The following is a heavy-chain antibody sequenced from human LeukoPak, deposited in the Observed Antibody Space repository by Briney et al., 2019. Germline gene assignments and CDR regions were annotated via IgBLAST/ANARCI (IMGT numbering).Heavy chain of an antibody. CDR3: ARQARGGSGWYEYYFDY. J-gene: IGHJ4*02. CDR2: IYYSRTT. D-gene: IGHD6-19*01. V-gene: IGHV4-59*08. Sequence: LSLTCTVSGGSISSDYWSWGPQPPGEGVGRSGGIYYSRTTNYHPSLPSPVTISVDTSKNQFSLKLSSVTAADTAVYYCARQARGGSGWYEYYFDYWGQGTLVTVSS. CDR1: GGSISSDY.